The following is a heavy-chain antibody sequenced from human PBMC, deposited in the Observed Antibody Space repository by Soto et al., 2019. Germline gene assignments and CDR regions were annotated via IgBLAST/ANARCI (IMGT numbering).Heavy chain of an antibody. J-gene: IGHJ6*02. V-gene: IGHV3-23*01. CDR1: GFTFSSYA. CDR3: AKDLGDCSSTSCYVGVVYGMDV. D-gene: IGHD2-2*01. CDR2: ISGSGGST. Sequence: GGSLRLSCAASGFTFSSYAMSWVRQAPGKGLEWVSAISGSGGSTYYADSVKGRFTISRDNSKNTLYLQMNSLRAEDTAVYYCAKDLGDCSSTSCYVGVVYGMDVWGQGTTVTVSS.